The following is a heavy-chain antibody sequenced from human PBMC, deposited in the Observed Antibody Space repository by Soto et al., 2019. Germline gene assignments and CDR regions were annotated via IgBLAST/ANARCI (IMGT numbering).Heavy chain of an antibody. Sequence: EVQLLESGGRLVQPGGSLRLSCAASGFSFSIYAMNWVRQAPGKGLELVSGISGGGGSTYYADSVKGRFTISRDNSKNTLYLQMNSLRVEDTAVYYCAKDPTSYDSSAQFDSWGQGTLVTVSS. D-gene: IGHD3-22*01. V-gene: IGHV3-23*01. J-gene: IGHJ4*02. CDR3: AKDPTSYDSSAQFDS. CDR1: GFSFSIYA. CDR2: ISGGGGST.